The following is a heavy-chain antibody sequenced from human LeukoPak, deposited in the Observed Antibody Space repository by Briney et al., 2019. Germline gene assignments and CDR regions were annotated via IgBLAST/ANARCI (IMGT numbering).Heavy chain of an antibody. J-gene: IGHJ4*02. D-gene: IGHD2-2*01. Sequence: PGRSLRLSCAASGFTFNMYGMHWVRQAPGKGLEWVAGISNDGSTKDYAYSVGGRFTISRDSSKESILLQMNSLRAEDTAVYYCAKAAYCTSTSCHFSGYAQRPLDYWGQGTLVTVSS. CDR2: ISNDGSTK. CDR1: GFTFNMYG. CDR3: AKAAYCTSTSCHFSGYAQRPLDY. V-gene: IGHV3-30*18.